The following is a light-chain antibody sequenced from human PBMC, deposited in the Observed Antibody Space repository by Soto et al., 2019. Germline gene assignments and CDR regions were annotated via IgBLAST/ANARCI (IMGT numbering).Light chain of an antibody. CDR1: QSVSSGY. CDR2: GAS. J-gene: IGKJ1*01. V-gene: IGKV3-20*01. CDR3: QQFGSTPKT. Sequence: EMVLTQSPDTMSLFPGERATLSCRASQSVSSGYLAWYQQKPGQAPRLLIYGASTRATGIPDRFSVSGSETDFTLAISRLEPEDFAVYYCQQFGSTPKTFGQGTTVEVK.